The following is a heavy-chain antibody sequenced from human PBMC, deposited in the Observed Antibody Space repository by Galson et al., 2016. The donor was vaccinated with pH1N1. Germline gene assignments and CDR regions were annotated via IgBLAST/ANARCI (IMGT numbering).Heavy chain of an antibody. J-gene: IGHJ4*02. Sequence: PALVKPTQTLTLTCTFSGFSLSTSGMCVSWIRQPPGKALEWLALIDWDDNKYYSTSLKTRLTISKDTSKNQVVLTMTNMDPVDTATYYCARIGYGDYVGYFYCWGQGTLVTVSS. CDR1: GFSLSTSGMC. CDR3: ARIGYGDYVGYFYC. D-gene: IGHD4-17*01. CDR2: IDWDDNK. V-gene: IGHV2-70*01.